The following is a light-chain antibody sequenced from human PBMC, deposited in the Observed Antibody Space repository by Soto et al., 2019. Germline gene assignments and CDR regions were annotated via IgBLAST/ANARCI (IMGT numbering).Light chain of an antibody. CDR2: GIS. J-gene: IGKJ2*03. V-gene: IGKV1-6*01. CDR1: QAISND. CDR3: LHHALCPYS. Sequence: AIQMTQSPSSLSASVGDTVTFTCRASQAISNDLGWFQQRPGKPPKLLIYGISILQTGVPSRFSGSGSGTDFTLPSSGLQPEDFATYYCLHHALCPYSFGQGTRLEI.